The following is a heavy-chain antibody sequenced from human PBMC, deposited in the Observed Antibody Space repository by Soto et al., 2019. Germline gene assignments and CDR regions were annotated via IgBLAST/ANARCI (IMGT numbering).Heavy chain of an antibody. V-gene: IGHV1-46*03. J-gene: IGHJ4*02. CDR1: GYTFTSYY. D-gene: IGHD6-19*01. Sequence: QVQLVQSGAEVKKPGASVKVSCKASGYTFTSYYMHWVRQAPGQGLEWMGIINPSGGSTSYAQKFQGRVTMTRDTSTSTVYMELSSLRSEDTAGYYCARYSSGWGDDYWGQGTLVTVSS. CDR3: ARYSSGWGDDY. CDR2: INPSGGST.